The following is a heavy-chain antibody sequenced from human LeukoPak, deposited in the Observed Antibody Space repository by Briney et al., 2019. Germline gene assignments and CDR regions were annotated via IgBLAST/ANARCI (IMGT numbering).Heavy chain of an antibody. J-gene: IGHJ4*02. CDR1: GGSISGYF. D-gene: IGHD4-17*01. Sequence: SETLSLTCTVSGGSISGYFWSWIRQPAGKGLEWIGRIYATGTTNYNPSLKSRVTMSVGTSKNQFSLNLTSVTAADTAVYYCARKLGIITVTTAFDYWGQGTLVTVSS. CDR2: IYATGTT. CDR3: ARKLGIITVTTAFDY. V-gene: IGHV4-4*07.